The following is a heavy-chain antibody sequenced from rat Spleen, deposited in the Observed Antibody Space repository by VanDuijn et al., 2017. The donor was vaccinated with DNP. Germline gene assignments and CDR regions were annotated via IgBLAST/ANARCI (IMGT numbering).Heavy chain of an antibody. J-gene: IGHJ4*01. CDR2: ITNTGGST. CDR1: GFTFNNYW. Sequence: EVQLVESGGGLVQPGRSLKLSCVASGFTFNNYWMTWIRQAPGKGLEWVASITNTGGSTYYPDSVKGRFTISRDNAKSTLYLQMNSLRSEDTAIYYCTREALSQGVMDAWGQVASVTVSS. CDR3: TREALSQGVMDA. V-gene: IGHV5-31*01.